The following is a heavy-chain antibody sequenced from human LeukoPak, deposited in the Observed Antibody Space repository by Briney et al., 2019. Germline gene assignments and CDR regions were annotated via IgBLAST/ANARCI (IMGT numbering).Heavy chain of an antibody. V-gene: IGHV4-34*01. CDR1: GGSFSGYY. J-gene: IGHJ4*02. Sequence: SETLSLTCAVYGGSFSGYYWSWIRQPPGKGLGWIGEINHSGSTNYNPSLKSRVTISVDTSKNQFSLKLSSVTAADTAVYYCARASSGWNKDFDYWGQGTLVTVSS. D-gene: IGHD6-19*01. CDR3: ARASSGWNKDFDY. CDR2: INHSGST.